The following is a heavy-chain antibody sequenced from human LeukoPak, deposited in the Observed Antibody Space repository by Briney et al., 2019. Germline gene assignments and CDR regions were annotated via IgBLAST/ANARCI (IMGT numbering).Heavy chain of an antibody. CDR2: ISRSGSVK. V-gene: IGHV3-48*03. D-gene: IGHD6-13*01. Sequence: GGSLRLSCEASGLTFSSSEMNWVRQAPGKGLEWVSYISRSGSVKYYADSVKGRFTISRDNAKNSLYLQMNSLGAEDTAVYYCARRGTSSSWAHFDYWGQGTLVTVSS. CDR3: ARRGTSSSWAHFDY. J-gene: IGHJ4*02. CDR1: GLTFSSSE.